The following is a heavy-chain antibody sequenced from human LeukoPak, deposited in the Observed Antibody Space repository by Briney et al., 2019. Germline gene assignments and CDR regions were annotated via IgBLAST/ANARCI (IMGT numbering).Heavy chain of an antibody. CDR3: ARDSVNLGIAAAGNDY. V-gene: IGHV1-69*05. CDR2: IIPIFGTA. J-gene: IGHJ4*02. Sequence: LVKVSCKASGGTFSSYAISWVRQAPGQGLEWMGGIIPIFGTANYAQKFQGRVTITTDESTSTAYMELSSLRSEDTAVYYCARDSVNLGIAAAGNDYWGQGTLATVSS. CDR1: GGTFSSYA. D-gene: IGHD6-13*01.